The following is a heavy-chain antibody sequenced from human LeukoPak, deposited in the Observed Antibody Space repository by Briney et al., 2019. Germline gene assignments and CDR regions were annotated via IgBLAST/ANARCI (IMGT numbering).Heavy chain of an antibody. Sequence: GASVKVSCKATGHTFTKYGICWVRQAPGQGLEWMGYISAYNGHTQFAQKFQGRLTMTTDTSTTTAYMELRSLRSDDTAVYYCARQLLEWSGSYYSYYNMDVWGKGTTLTVSS. J-gene: IGHJ6*03. V-gene: IGHV1-18*01. D-gene: IGHD3-3*01. CDR3: ARQLLEWSGSYYSYYNMDV. CDR2: ISAYNGHT. CDR1: GHTFTKYG.